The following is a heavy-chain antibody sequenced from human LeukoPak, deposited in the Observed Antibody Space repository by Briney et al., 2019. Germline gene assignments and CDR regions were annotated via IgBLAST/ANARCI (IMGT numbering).Heavy chain of an antibody. CDR2: IYYSGST. Sequence: SETLSLTCTVSDGSINSFYWSWIRQPPGKGLEWIGYIYYSGSTNYNPSLKSRVTISVDTSKNQFSLKLSSVTAADTAVYYCARVGSGSYLGRIDYWGQGTLVTVSS. J-gene: IGHJ4*02. CDR3: ARVGSGSYLGRIDY. V-gene: IGHV4-59*01. CDR1: DGSINSFY. D-gene: IGHD1-26*01.